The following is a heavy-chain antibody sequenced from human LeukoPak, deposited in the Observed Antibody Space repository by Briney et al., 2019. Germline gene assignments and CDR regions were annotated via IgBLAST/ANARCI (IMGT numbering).Heavy chain of an antibody. V-gene: IGHV4-59*08. Sequence: PSETLSLTCTVSGGSIRSYYWSWIRQPPGKGLEWIGYISYSGSTNYNPSLKSRVTISVDTSKNQFSLKLSSVTAADTAVYYCAGHAGYNWFDSWGQGTLVTVSS. CDR1: GGSIRSYY. CDR2: ISYSGST. D-gene: IGHD6-13*01. CDR3: AGHAGYNWFDS. J-gene: IGHJ5*01.